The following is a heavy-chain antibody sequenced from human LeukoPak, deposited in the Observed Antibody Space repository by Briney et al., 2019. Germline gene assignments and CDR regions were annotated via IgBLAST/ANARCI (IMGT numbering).Heavy chain of an antibody. CDR1: GGSFSGYY. J-gene: IGHJ5*02. V-gene: IGHV4-34*01. Sequence: NPSETLSLTCAVYGGSFSGYYCSWIRQPPGKGLEWIGEINHSGSTNYNPSLKSRVTISVDTSKNQFSLKLSSVTAADTAVYYCARGSYYYGSGSYYNQGAPLNWFDPWGQGTLVTVSS. D-gene: IGHD3-10*01. CDR3: ARGSYYYGSGSYYNQGAPLNWFDP. CDR2: INHSGST.